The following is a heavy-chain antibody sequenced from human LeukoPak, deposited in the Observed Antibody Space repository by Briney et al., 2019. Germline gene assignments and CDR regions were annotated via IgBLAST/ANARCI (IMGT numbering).Heavy chain of an antibody. D-gene: IGHD2-2*01. CDR3: ARGDCSSTSCYGYFQH. J-gene: IGHJ1*01. V-gene: IGHV4-34*01. Sequence: SGTLSLTCAVYGGSFSGYYWSWIRQPPGKGLEWIGEINHSGSTNYNPSLKSRVTISVDTSKNQFSLKPSSVTAADTAVYYCARGDCSSTSCYGYFQHWGQGTLVTVSS. CDR1: GGSFSGYY. CDR2: INHSGST.